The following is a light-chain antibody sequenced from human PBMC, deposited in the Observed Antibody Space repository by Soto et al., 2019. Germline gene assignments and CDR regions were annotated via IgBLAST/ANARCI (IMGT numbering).Light chain of an antibody. CDR1: QSVSSSY. Sequence: NVLTQSPGTLSLSPGERATLSCMASQSVSSSYLAWYQQKPGQAPRLLIYGASSRATGIPDRFSGSGSGTDFTLTISRLEPEDFAVYYCQQYGSSPRTFGQGTKVDIK. CDR3: QQYGSSPRT. V-gene: IGKV3-20*01. CDR2: GAS. J-gene: IGKJ1*01.